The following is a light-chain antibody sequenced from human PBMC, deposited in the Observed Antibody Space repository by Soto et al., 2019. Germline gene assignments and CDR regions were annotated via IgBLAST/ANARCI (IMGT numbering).Light chain of an antibody. V-gene: IGKV1-5*01. CDR3: QQYYRYPLT. CDR1: QSFSTW. Sequence: DIQMTQSPSTLSASVGDRVTITCRASQSFSTWLAWYQQKPGRAPNLLIYDVSSLESGVPSRFSGSGSGTDFTLTISSLQPGDFATYYCQQYYRYPLTFGGGTTVEIK. CDR2: DVS. J-gene: IGKJ4*01.